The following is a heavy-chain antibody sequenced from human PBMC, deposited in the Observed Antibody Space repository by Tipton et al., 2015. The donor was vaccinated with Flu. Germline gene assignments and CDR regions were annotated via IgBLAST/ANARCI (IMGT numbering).Heavy chain of an antibody. CDR3: ARDRMWGSSWFDP. CDR2: ISSSGSTI. D-gene: IGHD6-6*01. CDR1: GFTFSSYE. Sequence: SLRLSCAASGFTFSSYEMNWVRQAPGKGLEWVSYISSSGSTIYYADSVKGRFTISRDNAKNSLYLQMNSLRAEDTAVYYCARDRMWGSSWFDPWGQGTLVTVSS. J-gene: IGHJ5*02. V-gene: IGHV3-48*03.